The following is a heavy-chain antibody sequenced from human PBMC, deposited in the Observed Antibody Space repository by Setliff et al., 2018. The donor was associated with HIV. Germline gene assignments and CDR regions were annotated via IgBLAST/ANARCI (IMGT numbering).Heavy chain of an antibody. J-gene: IGHJ4*01. CDR3: ARDSGGYNYGFAVGSFDY. CDR2: VYYTGST. CDR1: SDSIRFYY. Sequence: KASETLSLTCTVSSDSIRFYYWTWIRQPPGKGLEWIGNVYYTGSTNYTPSLKSRVTISIDTSKSQFSLKLASVAAADTAVYYCARDSGGYNYGFAVGSFDYWGQGALVTVSS. V-gene: IGHV4-59*01. D-gene: IGHD5-18*01.